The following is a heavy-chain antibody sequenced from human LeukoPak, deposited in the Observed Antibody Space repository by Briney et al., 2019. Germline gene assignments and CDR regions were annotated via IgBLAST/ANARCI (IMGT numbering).Heavy chain of an antibody. CDR1: GFTFSRFW. CDR3: AREVGVNRSIDY. V-gene: IGHV3-7*01. CDR2: IKQDGSEK. D-gene: IGHD1-26*01. Sequence: PGGSLRLSCAASGFTFSRFWMSWVRQAPGKGLEWVANIKQDGSEKYYVDSVKGRFTISRDNAKNSLYLQMNSLRAEDTAVYYCAREVGVNRSIDYWGQGTLVTVSS. J-gene: IGHJ4*02.